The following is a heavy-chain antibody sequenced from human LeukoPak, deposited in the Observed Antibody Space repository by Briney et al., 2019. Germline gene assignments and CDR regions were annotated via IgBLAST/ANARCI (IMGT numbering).Heavy chain of an antibody. CDR2: IYTSGST. J-gene: IGHJ4*02. D-gene: IGHD5-12*01. CDR3: AREGGYAATFDY. Sequence: SETLSLTWTVSGGSISSGSYYWSWIRQPAGKGLEWIGRIYTSGSTNYNPSLKSRVAISVDTSKNQFSLKLSSVTAADTAVYYCAREGGYAATFDYWGQGTLVTVSS. CDR1: GGSISSGSYY. V-gene: IGHV4-61*02.